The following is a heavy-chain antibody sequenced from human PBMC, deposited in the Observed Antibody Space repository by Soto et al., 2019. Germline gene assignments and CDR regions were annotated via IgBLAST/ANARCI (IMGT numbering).Heavy chain of an antibody. J-gene: IGHJ4*02. V-gene: IGHV4-34*01. CDR3: ARRPLYVYLDY. CDR1: GGSFIGYY. D-gene: IGHD3-16*01. CDR2: INHSGST. Sequence: SETLSLTCAVYGGSFIGYYWSWIRQPPGKGLEWIGEINHSGSTNYNPSLKSRVTISVDTSKNQFSLKLSSVTAADTAVYYCARRPLYVYLDYWGQGTLVTVS.